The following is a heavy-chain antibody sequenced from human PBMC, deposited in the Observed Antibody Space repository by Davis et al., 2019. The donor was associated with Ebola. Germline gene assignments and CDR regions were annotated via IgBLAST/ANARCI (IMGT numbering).Heavy chain of an antibody. CDR2: INPSGGST. Sequence: ASVKVSCKASGYTFTSYYMHWVRQALGQGLEWMGIINPSGGSTSYAQKFQGRVTMTRDTSTSTAYMELRSLRSDDTAVYYCARDLGYDFWSGYLPFDYWGQGTLVTVSS. CDR1: GYTFTSYY. J-gene: IGHJ4*02. D-gene: IGHD3-3*01. CDR3: ARDLGYDFWSGYLPFDY. V-gene: IGHV1-46*01.